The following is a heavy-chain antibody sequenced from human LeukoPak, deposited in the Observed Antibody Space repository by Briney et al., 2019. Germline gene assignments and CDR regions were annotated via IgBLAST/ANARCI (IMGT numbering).Heavy chain of an antibody. CDR1: GFTFSSYA. J-gene: IGHJ4*02. Sequence: GGSLRLSCAASGFTFSSYAMSWVRQAPGKGLEWVSAISGSGGSTYYADSVKGRFTISRDNSKNTLYLQMNSLRAEDTAVYYCAKGRSITMIVVVITSFDYWGQGTLVTVSS. CDR2: ISGSGGST. V-gene: IGHV3-23*01. D-gene: IGHD3-22*01. CDR3: AKGRSITMIVVVITSFDY.